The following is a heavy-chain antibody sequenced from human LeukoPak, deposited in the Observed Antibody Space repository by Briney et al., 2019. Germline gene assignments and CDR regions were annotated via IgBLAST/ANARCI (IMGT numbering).Heavy chain of an antibody. V-gene: IGHV3-43*02. CDR2: ISGDGVSS. J-gene: IGHJ4*02. CDR1: GFTFDEHA. D-gene: IGHD5-24*01. CDR3: AREQFSHTSNYFDN. Sequence: GGSLRLSCAASGFTFDEHAMHWVRQVPGRGLEWVSLISGDGVSSFYADSVRGRFTISRDNNNNSLSLQMYSLTTEDTAFYYCAREQFSHTSNYFDNWGQGILVTVSS.